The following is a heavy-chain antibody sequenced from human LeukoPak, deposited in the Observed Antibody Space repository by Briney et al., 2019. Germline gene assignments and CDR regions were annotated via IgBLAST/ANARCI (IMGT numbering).Heavy chain of an antibody. CDR2: IRHDGSNK. CDR3: AKDRQLGDCSGGTCYRHLDY. J-gene: IGHJ4*02. Sequence: PGGSLRLSCAASGFNYRIYGMHWVRQAPGKGLEWVTFIRHDGSNKYYAESVKGRFTISRDNSKNMLYVQMNSLRPEDTAVYYCAKDRQLGDCSGGTCYRHLDYWGQGTLVTVSS. CDR1: GFNYRIYG. V-gene: IGHV3-30*02. D-gene: IGHD2-15*01.